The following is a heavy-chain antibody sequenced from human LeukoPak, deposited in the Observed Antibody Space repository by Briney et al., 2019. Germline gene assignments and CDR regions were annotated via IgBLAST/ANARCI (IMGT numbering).Heavy chain of an antibody. J-gene: IGHJ3*02. CDR3: AKDLGDFRGGVFDI. Sequence: GGSLRLSCAASGFTVSSNYMSWVRQAPGKGLEWVSVIYSGGSTYYADSVKGRFAISRDNSKNTLYLQMNSLRAEDTAVYYCAKDLGDFRGGVFDIWGQGTMVTVSS. V-gene: IGHV3-53*01. CDR1: GFTVSSNY. CDR2: IYSGGST. D-gene: IGHD3-16*01.